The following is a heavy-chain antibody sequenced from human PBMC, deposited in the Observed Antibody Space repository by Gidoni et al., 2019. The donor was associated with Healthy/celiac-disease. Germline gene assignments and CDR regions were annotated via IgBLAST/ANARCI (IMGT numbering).Heavy chain of an antibody. V-gene: IGHV4-34*01. CDR1: GGSFSGYY. D-gene: IGHD2-15*01. J-gene: IGHJ6*02. CDR3: ARGRLGYCSGGSCYKPTHYYYYVMDV. Sequence: YLTCAVYGGSFSGYYWSWIRQPPGKGLEWIGEINHSGSTNYNPSLKSRVTISVDTSKNQFSLKLSSVTAADTAVYYCARGRLGYCSGGSCYKPTHYYYYVMDVWGQGTTVTVSS. CDR2: INHSGST.